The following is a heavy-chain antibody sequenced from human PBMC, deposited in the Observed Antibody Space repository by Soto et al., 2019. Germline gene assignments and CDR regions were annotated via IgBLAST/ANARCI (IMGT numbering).Heavy chain of an antibody. J-gene: IGHJ5*02. CDR2: IKTDNGDT. V-gene: IGHV1-18*04. D-gene: IGHD3-3*01. Sequence: QLQLVQSGAEVERPGASVRVSCKAYGYPFSKYGISWIRQAPGQGLEWMGWIKTDNGDTNYAQKFQGRVTMTTDTSSNTAYMDLGRLRSDDTAVYYCATTDDSGFAPWGQGTLVSVSS. CDR1: GYPFSKYG. CDR3: ATTDDSGFAP.